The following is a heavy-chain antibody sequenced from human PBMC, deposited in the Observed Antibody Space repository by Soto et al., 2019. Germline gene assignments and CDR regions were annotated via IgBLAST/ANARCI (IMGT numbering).Heavy chain of an antibody. Sequence: ASVKVSCKASGYTFSNLGLSWLRQSAGQGLEWMGWISPSNGQTIYAQNFHGRVTMTTDTSTATAHMELRSLISDDTAVYYCARVIMIFGVANLGSYFDYWGQGTRVTVSS. CDR2: ISPSNGQT. D-gene: IGHD3-3*01. V-gene: IGHV1-18*01. J-gene: IGHJ4*02. CDR1: GYTFSNLG. CDR3: ARVIMIFGVANLGSYFDY.